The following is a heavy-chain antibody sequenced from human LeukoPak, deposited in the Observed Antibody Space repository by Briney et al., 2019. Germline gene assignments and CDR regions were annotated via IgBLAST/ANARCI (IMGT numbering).Heavy chain of an antibody. CDR3: ARWLRSKGYFDY. J-gene: IGHJ4*02. D-gene: IGHD5-12*01. CDR1: GGSISSSSYY. Sequence: SETLSLTCTVSGGSISSSSYYWGWIRQPPGKGLEWIGSIYYSGGTYYNPSLKSRVTISVDTSKNQFSLKLSSVTAADTAVYYCARWLRSKGYFDYWGQGTLVTVSS. CDR2: IYYSGGT. V-gene: IGHV4-39*01.